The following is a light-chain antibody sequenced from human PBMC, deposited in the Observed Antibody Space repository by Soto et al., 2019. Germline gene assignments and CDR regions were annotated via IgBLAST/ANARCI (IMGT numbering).Light chain of an antibody. CDR2: EVT. CDR1: SCDIGSYNR. V-gene: IGLV2-14*01. Sequence: QSVLTQPASVSGSPGQSITTSCTGTSCDIGSYNRVSWYQQHPGKAPKLIIYEVTDRPSGVSNRFSGSKSGNTASLTISGLQAEDEAEYYCSSYTNINTRAXVFGTGTKVNV. J-gene: IGLJ1*01. CDR3: SSYTNINTRAXV.